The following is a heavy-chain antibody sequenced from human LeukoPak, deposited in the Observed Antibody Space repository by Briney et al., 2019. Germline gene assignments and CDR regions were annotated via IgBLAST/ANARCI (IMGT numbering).Heavy chain of an antibody. CDR1: GFTFSSYA. CDR2: ISGSGGNT. V-gene: IGHV3-23*01. J-gene: IGHJ4*02. D-gene: IGHD6-13*01. Sequence: GGSLRLSCAASGFTFSSYAMSWVRQAPGKGLEWVSAISGSGGNTYYADSVKGRFTISRDNSKNTLYLQMNSLRAEDTAVYYCAKPGLGFSSWYSRALPSHTDYWGQGTLVTVSS. CDR3: AKPGLGFSSWYSRALPSHTDY.